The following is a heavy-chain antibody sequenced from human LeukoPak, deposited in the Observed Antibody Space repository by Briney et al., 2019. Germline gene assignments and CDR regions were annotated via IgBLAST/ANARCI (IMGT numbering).Heavy chain of an antibody. D-gene: IGHD2-15*01. J-gene: IGHJ5*02. CDR1: GGSVNSYY. V-gene: IGHV4-4*07. CDR3: ARVDGSCSGGSCPSGNWFDP. Sequence: KSSETLSLTCTVSGGSVNSYYLSWIRQPAGKGLEWIGRFHTRGSTNYNPSLKSRVIISVDTSKNQFSLKLNSVTAADTAVYYCARVDGSCSGGSCPSGNWFDPWGQGTLVTVSS. CDR2: FHTRGST.